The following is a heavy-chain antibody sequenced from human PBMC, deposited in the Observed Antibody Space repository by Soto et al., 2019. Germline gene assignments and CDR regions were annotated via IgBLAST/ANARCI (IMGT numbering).Heavy chain of an antibody. CDR1: GGSISSGDYY. J-gene: IGHJ4*02. V-gene: IGHV4-30-4*01. CDR3: ARLIHCKTTSCYFDY. Sequence: SETLSLTCTVSGGSISSGDYYWSWIRQPPGKGLEWIGYIYYSGSTYYNPSLKSRVTISVDTSKNQFSLRLSAVTAADTAMYYCARLIHCKTTSCYFDYWGQGTLVTVSS. CDR2: IYYSGST. D-gene: IGHD2-2*01.